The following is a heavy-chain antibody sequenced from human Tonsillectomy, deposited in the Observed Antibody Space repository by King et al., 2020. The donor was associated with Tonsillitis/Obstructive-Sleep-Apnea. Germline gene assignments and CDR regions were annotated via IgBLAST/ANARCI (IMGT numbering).Heavy chain of an antibody. D-gene: IGHD3-10*01. CDR3: ASPGFYYGSGSSSWFDS. J-gene: IGHJ5*01. CDR1: GGTSSSHA. CDR2: ITPMFGTS. V-gene: IGHV1-69*01. Sequence: QLVQSGPEVRKPGSSVKLSCKASGGTSSSHALSWVRLAPGQGLQWMCGITPMFGTSRYAQNFHDRLTITADESTTTAYMELSSLRSDDTAVYYCASPGFYYGSGSSSWFDSWGQGTLVTVSS.